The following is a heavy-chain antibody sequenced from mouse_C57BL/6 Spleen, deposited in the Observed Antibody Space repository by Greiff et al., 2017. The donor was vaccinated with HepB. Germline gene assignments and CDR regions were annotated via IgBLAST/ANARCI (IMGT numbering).Heavy chain of an antibody. J-gene: IGHJ4*01. D-gene: IGHD2-5*01. V-gene: IGHV1-82*01. CDR1: GYAFSSSW. Sequence: VQLQQSGPELVKPGASVKISCKASGYAFSSSWMNWVKQRPGKGLEWIGRIYPGDGDTNYNGKFKGKATLTADKSSSTAYMQLSSLTSEDSAVYVCAREEAYYSNDEGDYYAMDYWGQGTSVTVSS. CDR2: IYPGDGDT. CDR3: AREEAYYSNDEGDYYAMDY.